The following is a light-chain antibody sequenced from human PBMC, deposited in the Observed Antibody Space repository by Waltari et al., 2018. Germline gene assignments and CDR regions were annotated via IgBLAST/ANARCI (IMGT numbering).Light chain of an antibody. Sequence: QAVVTQEPSLTVSPGGTVTLTCDSSTGAVTSGHYPYWVQQKPGQAPRTLIQDTSGKPSWNPTRFGGSLLGGKAALTLSGAQPEDEAEYYCLLSYSDTRVVGGGTKLTVL. CDR1: TGAVTSGHY. V-gene: IGLV7-46*01. CDR2: DTS. J-gene: IGLJ2*01. CDR3: LLSYSDTRV.